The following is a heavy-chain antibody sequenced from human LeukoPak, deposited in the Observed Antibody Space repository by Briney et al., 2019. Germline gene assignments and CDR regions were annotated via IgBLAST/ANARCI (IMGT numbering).Heavy chain of an antibody. Sequence: SETLSLTCTVSGGSISSYYWSWIRQPPGKGLEWIGYIYYGGSNDYNPSLKSRVTISKDTSKTQFSLRLSSVTSADTAVYYCARARLDSSGRFDSWGQGTLVTVSS. J-gene: IGHJ4*02. CDR3: ARARLDSSGRFDS. CDR1: GGSISSYY. V-gene: IGHV4-59*01. D-gene: IGHD3-22*01. CDR2: IYYGGSN.